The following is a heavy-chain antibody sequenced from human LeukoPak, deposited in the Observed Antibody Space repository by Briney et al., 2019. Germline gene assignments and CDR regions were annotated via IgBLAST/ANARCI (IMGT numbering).Heavy chain of an antibody. V-gene: IGHV4-34*01. CDR2: INHSGST. CDR1: GGSFSGYY. Sequence: SETLSLTCAVYGGSFSGYYWSWIRQPPGKGLEWIGEINHSGSTNYNPSLKSRVTISVDTSKNKFSLKLSSVTAADTAVYYYARGRYCPNGVCPDYYYYMDAWGKGTTVTVSS. CDR3: ARGRYCPNGVCPDYYYYMDA. D-gene: IGHD2-8*01. J-gene: IGHJ6*03.